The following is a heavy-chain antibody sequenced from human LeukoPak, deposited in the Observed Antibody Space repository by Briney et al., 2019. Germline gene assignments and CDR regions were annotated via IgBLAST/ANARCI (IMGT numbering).Heavy chain of an antibody. D-gene: IGHD1-14*01. CDR2: ISYTGGEI. J-gene: IGHJ3*01. CDR3: ARQPGGTAAFDV. V-gene: IGHV4-59*08. CDR1: GGSLNSYY. Sequence: PSETLSLTCTVSGGSLNSYYWSWIRQPPGKRLGWIGYISYTGGEINYNPSLKSRLTLSVDTSKHQFSLMLTSVTAADTAIYYCARQPGGTAAFDVWAQGTMVTVSS.